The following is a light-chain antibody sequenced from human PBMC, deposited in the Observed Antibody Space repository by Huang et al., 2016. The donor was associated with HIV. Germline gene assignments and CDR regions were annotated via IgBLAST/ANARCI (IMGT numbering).Light chain of an antibody. Sequence: GDRVTITCRASQDIRNYLAWYQQKPGTAPKLLISAASNLQSGVPSRFSGSGSGTDFTLTIGSLQPEDVATYYCQKYNSAPYTFGQGTKLEIK. CDR3: QKYNSAPYT. J-gene: IGKJ2*01. CDR1: QDIRNY. V-gene: IGKV1-27*01. CDR2: AAS.